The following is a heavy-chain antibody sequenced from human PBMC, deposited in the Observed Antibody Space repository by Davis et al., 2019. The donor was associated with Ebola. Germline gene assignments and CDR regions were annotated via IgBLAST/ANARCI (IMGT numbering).Heavy chain of an antibody. J-gene: IGHJ4*02. CDR2: INPNSGGT. Sequence: ASVKVSCKASGYTFTGYYMHWVRQAPGQGLEWMGWINPNSGGTNYAQKFQGWVTMTRDTSISTAYMELSRLRSDDTAVYYCAREGEGSGWYCPYWGQGTLVTVSS. CDR1: GYTFTGYY. V-gene: IGHV1-2*04. CDR3: AREGEGSGWYCPY. D-gene: IGHD6-19*01.